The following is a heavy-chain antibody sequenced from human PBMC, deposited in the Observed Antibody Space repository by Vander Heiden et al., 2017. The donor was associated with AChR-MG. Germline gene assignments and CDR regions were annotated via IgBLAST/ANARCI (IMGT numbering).Heavy chain of an antibody. CDR3: AHGRVPGEVVDY. CDR1: GFSLSTSGVG. CDR2: IYWDDDK. D-gene: IGHD7-27*01. J-gene: IGHJ4*02. V-gene: IGHV2-5*02. Sequence: QITLKESGPTLVKPTQTLTLTCPFSGFSLSTSGVGVGWIRQPPGKALEWLALIYWDDDKRYSPSLKSRLTITKDTSKNQVVLTMTNMDPVDTATYYCAHGRVPGEVVDYWGQGTLVTVSS.